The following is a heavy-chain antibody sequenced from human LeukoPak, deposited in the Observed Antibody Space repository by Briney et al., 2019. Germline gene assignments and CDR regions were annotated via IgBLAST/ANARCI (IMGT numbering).Heavy chain of an antibody. J-gene: IGHJ4*02. D-gene: IGHD2-15*01. Sequence: GGSLRLSCAASGFTFDDYGMSWVRQAPGKGLEWVSGINWNGGSTGYADSAKGRFTISRDSAKNSLYLQMSSLRAEDTALYYCARASMVESPDYWGQGTLVTVSS. CDR1: GFTFDDYG. CDR2: INWNGGST. V-gene: IGHV3-20*04. CDR3: ARASMVESPDY.